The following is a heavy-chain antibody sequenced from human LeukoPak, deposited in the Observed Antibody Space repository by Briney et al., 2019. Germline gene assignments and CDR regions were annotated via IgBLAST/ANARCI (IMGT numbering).Heavy chain of an antibody. V-gene: IGHV3-9*01. Sequence: PGGSPRLSCAASGFTLGDYAMHWVRQAPGKGLEWVSGVSWNSGTIDYADSVKGRFTISRDNAKNSLYLQMNSLRPEDTALYYCAKDVAYNRGAFDVWGQGTMVTVSS. CDR1: GFTLGDYA. CDR2: VSWNSGTI. J-gene: IGHJ3*01. CDR3: AKDVAYNRGAFDV. D-gene: IGHD2-21*01.